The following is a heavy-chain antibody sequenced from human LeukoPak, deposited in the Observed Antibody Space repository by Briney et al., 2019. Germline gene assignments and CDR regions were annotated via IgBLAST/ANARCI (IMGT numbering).Heavy chain of an antibody. Sequence: PGGSLRLSCEASGFTFNTYSMSWAGQAPGKGLEWVSSIGSSGGYMFYADSVKGRFTISRDNAKNTLYLQMNSLRAEDTAVYYCARRAAALGAFDYWGPGTLVTVSS. CDR2: IGSSGGYM. D-gene: IGHD6-13*01. V-gene: IGHV3-21*01. CDR1: GFTFNTYS. J-gene: IGHJ4*02. CDR3: ARRAAALGAFDY.